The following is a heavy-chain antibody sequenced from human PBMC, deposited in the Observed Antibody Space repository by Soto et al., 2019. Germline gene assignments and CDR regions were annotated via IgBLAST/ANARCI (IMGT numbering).Heavy chain of an antibody. CDR1: GFTFDVYA. CDR2: INWNSGSI. V-gene: IGHV3-9*01. D-gene: IGHD6-13*01. Sequence: EVQLVESGGGLVQPGRSLSLSCAASGFTFDVYAMHWVRQVPGKGLEWVSGINWNSGSIGYADSVKGRFAISRDNAKNSLHMQMNRLRAEDTAFYYCVKDESINWYSGHFRHWGQGTLVTVSS. J-gene: IGHJ1*01. CDR3: VKDESINWYSGHFRH.